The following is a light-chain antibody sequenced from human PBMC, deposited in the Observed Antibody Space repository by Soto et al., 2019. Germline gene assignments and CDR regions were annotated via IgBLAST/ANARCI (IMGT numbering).Light chain of an antibody. CDR2: DAS. CDR1: QTISTH. CDR3: QQSYITPT. V-gene: IGKV1-39*01. J-gene: IGKJ1*01. Sequence: DIQMTQSPSSLSASVGDRVTITCRASQTISTHLNWYQHRAGKAPDLLIFDASTLQSGVPSRFSASGSGTDFTLTISSLQPEDFEIYYCQQSYITPTFGQGTKVEIK.